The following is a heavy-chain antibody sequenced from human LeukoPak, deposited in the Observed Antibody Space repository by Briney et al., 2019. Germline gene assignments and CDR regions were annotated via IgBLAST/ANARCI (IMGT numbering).Heavy chain of an antibody. CDR2: TYYNGST. D-gene: IGHD6-13*01. Sequence: SETLSLTCAVYGGSFSGYYWSWIRQPPGKGLEWIGYTYYNGSTNYNPSLKSRVTISVDTSKNQFSLKLSSVTAADTAVYYCAREDSSSWYVDWGRGTLVTVSS. CDR3: AREDSSSWYVD. J-gene: IGHJ4*02. V-gene: IGHV4-59*01. CDR1: GGSFSGYY.